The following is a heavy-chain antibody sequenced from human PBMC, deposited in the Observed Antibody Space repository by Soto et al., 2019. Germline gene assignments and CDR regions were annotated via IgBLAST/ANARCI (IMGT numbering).Heavy chain of an antibody. Sequence: PGGSLRLSCVGTGLNFDDFAMHWVRQAPGKGLEWVSGITWNSRVLAYADSVKGRFTISRDNAKNSLYLQMNSLRAEDTAVYYCARVVSSSGWSWFDPWGQGTLVTVSS. J-gene: IGHJ5*02. D-gene: IGHD6-19*01. V-gene: IGHV3-9*01. CDR2: ITWNSRVL. CDR3: ARVVSSSGWSWFDP. CDR1: GLNFDDFA.